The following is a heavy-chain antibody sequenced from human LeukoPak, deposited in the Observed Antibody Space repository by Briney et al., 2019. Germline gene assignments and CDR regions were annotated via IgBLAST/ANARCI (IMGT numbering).Heavy chain of an antibody. CDR2: INSDGSST. Sequence: PGGSLRLSCAASGFTFSGYGMHWVRQAPGKGLVWVSRINSDGSSTSYADSVKGRFTISRDNAKNSLYLQMNSLRAEDTAVYYCARDSESPYQDFYCSGGSCYSPYYYGMDVWGQGTTVTVSS. CDR1: GFTFSGYG. J-gene: IGHJ6*02. V-gene: IGHV3-74*01. CDR3: ARDSESPYQDFYCSGGSCYSPYYYGMDV. D-gene: IGHD2-15*01.